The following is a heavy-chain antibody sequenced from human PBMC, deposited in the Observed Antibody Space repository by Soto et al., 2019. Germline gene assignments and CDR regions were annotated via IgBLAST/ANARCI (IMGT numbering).Heavy chain of an antibody. CDR1: GFTFSSNY. CDR3: ARDSVLHYFSGHMDV. D-gene: IGHD3-10*01. CDR2: IYSGGST. V-gene: IGHV3-66*01. Sequence: PGGSLRLSCASSGFTFSSNYMSWVRQAPGKGLEGVSVIYSGGSTYYADSVKSRFNISRHNSKNTLYLKMNSLRAEDTAVYYCARDSVLHYFSGHMDVWGKGTTVTVSS. J-gene: IGHJ6*03.